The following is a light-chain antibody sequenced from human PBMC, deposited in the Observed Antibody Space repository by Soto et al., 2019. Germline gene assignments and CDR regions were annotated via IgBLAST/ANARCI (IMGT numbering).Light chain of an antibody. CDR1: QSISTY. CDR2: ATS. J-gene: IGKJ3*01. Sequence: DIQMTQSPPSLSASVGDTITITCRASQSISTYLNWYQLKPGRAPRLLIYATSSLPGGVPSRFSGSGSGTDFSLTISSLQPEDFATYGCQETYSHPFAFGPGTKVD. V-gene: IGKV1-39*01. CDR3: QETYSHPFA.